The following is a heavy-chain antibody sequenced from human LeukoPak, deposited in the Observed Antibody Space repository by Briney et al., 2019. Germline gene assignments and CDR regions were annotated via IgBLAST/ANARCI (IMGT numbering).Heavy chain of an antibody. D-gene: IGHD3-22*01. CDR1: GGSFSGYY. CDR3: ARAKSGYYFSGLFDY. V-gene: IGHV4-34*01. CDR2: INHSGST. J-gene: IGHJ4*02. Sequence: SEALSLTCAVYGGSFSGYYWSWIPQPPGKGLEWIGEINHSGSTNYNPSLKSRVTISVDTSKNQFSLKLSSVTAADTAVYYCARAKSGYYFSGLFDYWGQGTLVTVSS.